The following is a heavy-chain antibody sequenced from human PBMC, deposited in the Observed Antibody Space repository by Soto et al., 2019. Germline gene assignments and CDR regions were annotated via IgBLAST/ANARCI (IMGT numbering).Heavy chain of an antibody. Sequence: QVHLQDSGPGLVKPSGTLSLTCAVSGGSISSSNWWSWVRQPPGKGLEWIGEIYHSGSTNYNPSLKSGVTRSVDKSKNQFSLKLGSVTAADTAVHYCAKEEYYYGSGRGNWFDPWGQGTLVTVSS. CDR2: IYHSGST. V-gene: IGHV4-4*02. CDR1: GGSISSSNW. CDR3: AKEEYYYGSGRGNWFDP. D-gene: IGHD3-10*01. J-gene: IGHJ5*02.